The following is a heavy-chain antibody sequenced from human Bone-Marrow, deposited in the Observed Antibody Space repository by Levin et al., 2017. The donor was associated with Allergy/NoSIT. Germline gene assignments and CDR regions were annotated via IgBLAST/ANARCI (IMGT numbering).Heavy chain of an antibody. CDR1: GFTFGDYA. CDR3: TRNLNSGYDPVGVDY. D-gene: IGHD5-12*01. J-gene: IGHJ4*02. CDR2: IRSKAYGGTT. Sequence: GESLKISCTASGFTFGDYAMSWFRQAPGKGLEWVGFIRSKAYGGTTEYAASVKGRFTISRDDSKSIAYLQMNSLKTEDTAVYYCTRNLNSGYDPVGVDYWGQGTLVTVSS. V-gene: IGHV3-49*03.